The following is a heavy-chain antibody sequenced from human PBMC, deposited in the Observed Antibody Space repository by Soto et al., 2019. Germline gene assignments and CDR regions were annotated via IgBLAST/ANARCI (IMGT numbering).Heavy chain of an antibody. V-gene: IGHV5-51*01. Sequence: GESLKICCKVSGYSFASYWIGWVRQVPGKGLEWMGIIYPDDSDTTYSSSFQGQVTISADKSINTAYLQWSSLKASDTAIYYCARQGLGQWLGTYYYYGMDVWGQGTTVTVSS. CDR1: GYSFASYW. CDR3: ARQGLGQWLGTYYYYGMDV. D-gene: IGHD6-19*01. CDR2: IYPDDSDT. J-gene: IGHJ6*02.